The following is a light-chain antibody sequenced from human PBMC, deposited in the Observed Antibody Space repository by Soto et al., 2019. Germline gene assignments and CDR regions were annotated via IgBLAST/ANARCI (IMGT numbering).Light chain of an antibody. J-gene: IGKJ2*02. CDR2: GAS. CDR1: QSVSSSY. CDR3: QQYGSSPRT. V-gene: IGKV3-20*01. Sequence: EIVLTQSPGTLSLSPRERATLSCRASQSVSSSYLAWYQQKPGQAPRLLIYGASSRATGIPDRFSGSGSGTDFTLTISRLEPEDFAVYYCQQYGSSPRTFGQGTKLEFK.